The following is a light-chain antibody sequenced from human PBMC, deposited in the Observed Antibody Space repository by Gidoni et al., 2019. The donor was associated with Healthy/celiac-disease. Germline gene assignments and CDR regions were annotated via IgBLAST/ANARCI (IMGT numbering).Light chain of an antibody. J-gene: IGKJ4*01. CDR1: QSISSW. V-gene: IGKV1-5*03. CDR3: QQYNSYSLT. CDR2: KAS. Sequence: DIQMTQSPSTLSASVGDRVTITCRASQSISSWLDWYQQKPGKAPKLLIYKASSLDSGVPSRFSGSGSGTDFTLTISSLQPDDFATYYCQQYNSYSLTFGGXTKVEIK.